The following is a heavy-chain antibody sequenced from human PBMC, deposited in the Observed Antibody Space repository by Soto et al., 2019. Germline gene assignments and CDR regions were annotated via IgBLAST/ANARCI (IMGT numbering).Heavy chain of an antibody. J-gene: IGHJ4*02. CDR3: TTTFGELLMAY. D-gene: IGHD3-10*01. CDR1: GFTFINAW. V-gene: IGHV3-15*01. CDR2: IKSKADGGTK. Sequence: TGGSLRLSGAASGFTFINAWMSWVRQPPGKGLEWVGLIKSKADGGTKDYSAPVKGRSTISTSDSKNTLYLHMNSLKSADTAVYYCTTTFGELLMAYWGQGTLVTVSS.